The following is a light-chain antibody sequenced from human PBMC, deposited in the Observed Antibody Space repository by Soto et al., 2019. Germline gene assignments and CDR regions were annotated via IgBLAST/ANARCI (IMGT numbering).Light chain of an antibody. Sequence: VMTQSPATLSVSPGERVTLSCRSSQSVGDKLAWFQQKPGQGPRLLIYGASTRATGIPARFSGSGSETGCTLTISSRRSEDCAVYLCQRYNNWPFTFGQGIRLEI. J-gene: IGKJ5*01. V-gene: IGKV3-15*01. CDR1: QSVGDK. CDR3: QRYNNWPFT. CDR2: GAS.